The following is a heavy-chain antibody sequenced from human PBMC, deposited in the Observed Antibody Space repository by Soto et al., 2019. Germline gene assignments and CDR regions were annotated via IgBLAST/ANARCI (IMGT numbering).Heavy chain of an antibody. J-gene: IGHJ4*02. Sequence: PGGSLRLSCAASGFTFSSYWMHWVRQAPGNGLVWVSRINSDGSSTSYADSVKGRFTISRDNAKNTLYLQMNSLRAEDTAVYYCARDYLPSGWFVAAAGTGDYWGQGXLVTVSS. CDR2: INSDGSST. D-gene: IGHD6-13*01. V-gene: IGHV3-74*01. CDR3: ARDYLPSGWFVAAAGTGDY. CDR1: GFTFSSYW.